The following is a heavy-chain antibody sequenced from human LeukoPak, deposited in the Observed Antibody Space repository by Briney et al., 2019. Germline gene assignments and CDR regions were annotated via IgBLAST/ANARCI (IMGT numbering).Heavy chain of an antibody. J-gene: IGHJ6*04. CDR2: ISGSGADT. V-gene: IGHV3-23*01. CDR1: EFIFSGYV. CDR3: AKRRGFYNGMDV. Sequence: GGSLRLSCAASEFIFSGYVMSWVRQAPGKGLEWVSAISGSGADTYYADLVKGRFTISRDNFKNTLYLQMNSLRVEDTAVYYCAKRRGFYNGMDVWGTGTTVTVSS.